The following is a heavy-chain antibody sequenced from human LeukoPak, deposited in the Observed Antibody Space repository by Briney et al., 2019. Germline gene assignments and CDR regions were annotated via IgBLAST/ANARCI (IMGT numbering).Heavy chain of an antibody. V-gene: IGHV1-18*01. CDR2: ISAYNGNT. Sequence: GASVKVSCKASGYTFTSYGISWVRQAPGQGLEWMGWISAYNGNTNYAQKLQGRVTMTTDTSTSTAYMELRSLRSDDTAVYYCARHDYESIAARRVYWFDPWGQGTLVTVSS. CDR3: ARHDYESIAARRVYWFDP. J-gene: IGHJ5*02. D-gene: IGHD6-6*01. CDR1: GYTFTSYG.